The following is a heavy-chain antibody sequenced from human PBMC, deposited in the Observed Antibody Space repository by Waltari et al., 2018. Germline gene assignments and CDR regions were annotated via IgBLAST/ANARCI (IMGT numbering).Heavy chain of an antibody. CDR2: ISSGATTI. Sequence: EVQLVESGGTMVQPGGSLRLFFAAFGFTFKNYEMNWLRQAPGKGLEWVAYISSGATTIFYTDSVKGRFTISRDNAKNSVYLQMNSLRADDTAIYYCARGEGGANEYWGQGTVVTVSS. V-gene: IGHV3-48*03. CDR1: GFTFKNYE. J-gene: IGHJ4*02. D-gene: IGHD1-26*01. CDR3: ARGEGGANEY.